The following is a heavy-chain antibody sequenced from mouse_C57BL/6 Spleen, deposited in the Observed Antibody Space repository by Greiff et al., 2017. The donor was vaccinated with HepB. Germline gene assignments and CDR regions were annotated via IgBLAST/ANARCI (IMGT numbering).Heavy chain of an antibody. CDR1: GFTFSSYA. CDR3: AREMGRGLYYAMDY. CDR2: ISDGGSYT. Sequence: EVKLMESGGGLVKPGGSLKLSCAASGFTFSSYAMSWVRQTPEKRLEWVATISDGGSYTYYPDNVKGRFTISRDNAKNNLYLQMSHLKSEDTAMYYCAREMGRGLYYAMDYWGQGTSVTVSS. V-gene: IGHV5-4*01. J-gene: IGHJ4*01. D-gene: IGHD2-3*01.